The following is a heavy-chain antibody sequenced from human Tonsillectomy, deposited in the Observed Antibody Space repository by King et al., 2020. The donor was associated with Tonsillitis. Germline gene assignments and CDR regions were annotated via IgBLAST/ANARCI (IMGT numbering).Heavy chain of an antibody. CDR2: IHNGGST. CDR3: AKDRYGHGV. V-gene: IGHV3-66*01. J-gene: IGHJ4*02. D-gene: IGHD5-18*01. Sequence: VQLQESGGGLVQPGGSLRLSCAASGFTVSSNYMSWVRQAPGKGLEWVSIIHNGGSTYYADSVKGRFTISRDNSKNTLCLQMNSLRAEDTAVYYCAKDRYGHGVWGQGTLVTVSS. CDR1: GFTVSSNY.